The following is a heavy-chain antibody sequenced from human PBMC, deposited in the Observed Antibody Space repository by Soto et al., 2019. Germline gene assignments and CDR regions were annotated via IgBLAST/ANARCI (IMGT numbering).Heavy chain of an antibody. CDR2: ISAYNGNT. D-gene: IGHD3-22*01. V-gene: IGHV1-18*01. Sequence: QVQLVQSGGEVKKPGASVKVSCKASGYTFTTYGISWVRQAPGQGLEWMGWISAYNGNTSYAQKLQGRVTMTTDTSASTAYMELRSLRSDDTAVYCWARVFFRLFAFDIWGQGTMVTVSS. J-gene: IGHJ3*02. CDR1: GYTFTTYG. CDR3: ARVFFRLFAFDI.